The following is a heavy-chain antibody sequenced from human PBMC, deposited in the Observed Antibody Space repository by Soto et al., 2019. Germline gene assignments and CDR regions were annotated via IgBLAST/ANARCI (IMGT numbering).Heavy chain of an antibody. Sequence: QVQLVQSGAEVRKPGSSVRVSCKASGGSFNRHTISWVRQAPGQGLEWMGGIIPIFGTANHAQKFQGRVTIIADESTSTVYMELSSLRCDDTCIYYCARGWASDSTDYDYAYWGQRPGVIVSS. CDR3: ARGWASDSTDYDYAY. J-gene: IGHJ4*02. CDR2: IIPIFGTA. CDR1: GGSFNRHT. V-gene: IGHV1-69*01. D-gene: IGHD3-16*01.